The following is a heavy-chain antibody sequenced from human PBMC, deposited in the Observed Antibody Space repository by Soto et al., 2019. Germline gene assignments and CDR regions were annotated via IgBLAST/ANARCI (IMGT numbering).Heavy chain of an antibody. CDR1: GFTFSNYA. CDR3: ANARGGSGHGSGSPEAFMWYFDL. Sequence: GGSLRLSCAASGFTFSNYAMSWVRQAPGKGLEWVSAISGSGISTFYADSVKGRFTISRDNSKNTMYLQTNSLRAEDTAVFYCANARGGSGHGSGSPEAFMWYFDLWGRGTLVTVSS. J-gene: IGHJ2*01. D-gene: IGHD3-10*01. CDR2: ISGSGIST. V-gene: IGHV3-23*01.